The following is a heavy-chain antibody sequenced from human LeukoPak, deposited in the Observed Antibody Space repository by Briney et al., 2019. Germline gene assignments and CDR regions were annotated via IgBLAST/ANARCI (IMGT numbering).Heavy chain of an antibody. D-gene: IGHD5-12*01. CDR3: ARDRGGYELWFDP. Sequence: GRSLRLSCAASGFTFSSYALHWVRQAPGKGLEWVAVISYDGSNKYYADSVKGRFTISRDNSKNTLYLQMNSLRAEDTAVYYCARDRGGYELWFDPWGQGTLVTVSS. V-gene: IGHV3-30*04. CDR2: ISYDGSNK. J-gene: IGHJ5*02. CDR1: GFTFSSYA.